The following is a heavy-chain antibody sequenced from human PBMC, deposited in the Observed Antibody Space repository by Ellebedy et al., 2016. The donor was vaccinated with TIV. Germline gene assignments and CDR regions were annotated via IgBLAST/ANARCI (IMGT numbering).Heavy chain of an antibody. CDR1: GFTFSNFA. V-gene: IGHV3-30*04. CDR3: ARDLRTYSGTSNY. Sequence: PGGSLRLSCAVSGFTFSNFALHWVRQVQGMGLEWVAIISSNGIESYYADSVRGRFTIARDNSKNTLYLQMNSLRPEDTAVYYCARDLRTYSGTSNYWGQGTLVTVSS. J-gene: IGHJ4*02. CDR2: ISSNGIES. D-gene: IGHD1-26*01.